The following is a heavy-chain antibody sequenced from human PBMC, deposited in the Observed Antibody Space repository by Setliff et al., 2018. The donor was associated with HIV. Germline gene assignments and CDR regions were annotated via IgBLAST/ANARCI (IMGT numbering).Heavy chain of an antibody. D-gene: IGHD3-3*01. CDR2: VYYSGST. CDR1: GGSISSSGPGYY. CDR3: ARSQPDTIFGVVIFDY. V-gene: IGHV4-39*01. Sequence: SETLSLTCTVSGGSISSSGPGYYWGWVRQAPGGGLAWIGSVYYSGSTYYNPPLKSRVTISLDTSKNQLSLRLTSMTAADTAVYYCARSQPDTIFGVVIFDYWGQGKMVTVSS. J-gene: IGHJ4*02.